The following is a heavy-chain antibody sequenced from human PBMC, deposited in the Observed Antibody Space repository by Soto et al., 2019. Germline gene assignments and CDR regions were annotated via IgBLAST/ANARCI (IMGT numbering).Heavy chain of an antibody. V-gene: IGHV3-20*01. Sequence: GGSLRLSCAASGFTFDDYGMSWVRQAPGKGLEWVSGINWNGGSTGYADSVKGRFTISRDNAKNSLYLQMNSLRAEDTALYHCARDTEAANMRTGFYMDVWGKGTTVTVSS. J-gene: IGHJ6*03. CDR2: INWNGGST. CDR1: GFTFDDYG. CDR3: ARDTEAANMRTGFYMDV. D-gene: IGHD2-15*01.